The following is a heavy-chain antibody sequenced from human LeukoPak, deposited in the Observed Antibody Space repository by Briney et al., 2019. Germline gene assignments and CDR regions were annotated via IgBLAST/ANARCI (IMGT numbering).Heavy chain of an antibody. J-gene: IGHJ4*02. D-gene: IGHD2-15*01. Sequence: SETLSLTCTVSGGTIGTYYWSWIRQPPGKGLEYLGYIYHTGTTSYNPSLKSRVTISVDTSKNQFSLRLSSVTAADTALYYCARSPGLGYSGGSCHFDYWGQGMLVTASS. V-gene: IGHV4-59*08. CDR3: ARSPGLGYSGGSCHFDY. CDR2: IYHTGTT. CDR1: GGTIGTYY.